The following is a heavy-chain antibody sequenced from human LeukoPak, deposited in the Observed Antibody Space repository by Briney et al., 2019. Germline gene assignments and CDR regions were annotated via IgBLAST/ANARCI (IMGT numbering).Heavy chain of an antibody. CDR2: IFYSGST. J-gene: IGHJ5*02. Sequence: PSQTLSLTCNVSGGSISSGGYYWSWIRPPPGKGLEWIGYIFYSGSTYYNPSLKSRVTISVDTSNNQFSLKLSSVTAADTAVYYCAREDRVAAGATSWFDPWGQGTLVTVSS. V-gene: IGHV4-31*03. CDR1: GGSISSGGYY. D-gene: IGHD6-13*01. CDR3: AREDRVAAGATSWFDP.